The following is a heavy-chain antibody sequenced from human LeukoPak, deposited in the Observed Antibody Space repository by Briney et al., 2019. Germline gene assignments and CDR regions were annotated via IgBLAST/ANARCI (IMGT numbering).Heavy chain of an antibody. J-gene: IGHJ5*02. CDR1: GFTFSSYS. V-gene: IGHV3-48*04. Sequence: PGGSLRLSCAASGFTFSSYSMNWVRQAPGKGLEWVSYISSSSSTIYYADSVKGRFTISRDNAKNSLYLQMNSLRAEDAAVYYCAREPLMDGGPRFDPWGQGTLVTVSS. D-gene: IGHD4-23*01. CDR2: ISSSSSTI. CDR3: AREPLMDGGPRFDP.